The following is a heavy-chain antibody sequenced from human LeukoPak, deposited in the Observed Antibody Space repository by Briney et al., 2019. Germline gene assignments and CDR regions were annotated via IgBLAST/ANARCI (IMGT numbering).Heavy chain of an antibody. D-gene: IGHD4-17*01. CDR1: GFTFSSYA. Sequence: GGSLRLSCAASGFTFSSYAMSWVRQAPGKGLEWVSGISGSGGRTYYADSVKGRFTIPRDNFKNTLYLQMSSLRVEDTAVYYCAKGAYGDYASSAEYFQHWGQGTLVTVSS. J-gene: IGHJ1*01. CDR3: AKGAYGDYASSAEYFQH. CDR2: ISGSGGRT. V-gene: IGHV3-23*01.